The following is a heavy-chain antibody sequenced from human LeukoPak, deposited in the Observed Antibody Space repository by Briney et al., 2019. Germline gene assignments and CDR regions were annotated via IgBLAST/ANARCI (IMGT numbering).Heavy chain of an antibody. CDR2: ISTSAGTI. CDR3: ATDQEGGSLDAFDV. J-gene: IGHJ3*01. Sequence: GGSLRLSCVASGFTFSNYEMNWVRQAPGKGLEWLSYISTSAGTIYYADSVKGRFTISRDNAKNSLYLQMNSLRAEDTAVYYCATDQEGGSLDAFDVWGQGTMVTVSS. V-gene: IGHV3-48*03. D-gene: IGHD3-16*01. CDR1: GFTFSNYE.